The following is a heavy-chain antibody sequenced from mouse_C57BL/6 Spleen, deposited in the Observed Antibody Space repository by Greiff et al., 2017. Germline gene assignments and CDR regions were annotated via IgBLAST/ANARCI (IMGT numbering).Heavy chain of an antibody. CDR3: ASKGYSNSFAY. CDR1: GYTFTSYW. D-gene: IGHD2-5*01. J-gene: IGHJ3*01. CDR2: IDPSDSET. Sequence: QVQLKQPGAELVRPGSSVKLSCKASGYTFTSYWMHWVKQRPIQGLEWIGNIDPSDSETHYNQKFKDKATLTVDKSSSTAYMQLSSLTSDDDAVYYCASKGYSNSFAYWGQGTLVTVSA. V-gene: IGHV1-52*01.